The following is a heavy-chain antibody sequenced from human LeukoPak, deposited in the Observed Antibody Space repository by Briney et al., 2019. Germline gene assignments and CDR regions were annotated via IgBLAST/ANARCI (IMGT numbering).Heavy chain of an antibody. D-gene: IGHD2-2*01. Sequence: ASVKVSRKASGGTFSSYAISWVRQAPGQGLEWMGRIIPILGIANYAQKFQGRVTITADKSTSTAYMELSSLRSEDTAVYYCARVWDYCSSTSCQIDYYYYYGMDVWGQGTTVTVSS. CDR2: IIPILGIA. J-gene: IGHJ6*02. V-gene: IGHV1-69*04. CDR3: ARVWDYCSSTSCQIDYYYYYGMDV. CDR1: GGTFSSYA.